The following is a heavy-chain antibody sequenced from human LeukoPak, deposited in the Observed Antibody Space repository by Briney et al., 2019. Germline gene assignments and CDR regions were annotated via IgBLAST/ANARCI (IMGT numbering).Heavy chain of an antibody. J-gene: IGHJ4*02. V-gene: IGHV4-39*07. CDR1: GDSISGSTYY. Sequence: PSETLSLTCTVLGDSISGSTYYWGWIRQPPGKGLECIGSIYYTGTTYYNPSLRGRVTISVDTSKNQFSLQLNSVTPEDTAVYYCARYILTGYLHHLFDYWGQGTLVTVSS. D-gene: IGHD3-9*01. CDR3: ARYILTGYLHHLFDY. CDR2: IYYTGTT.